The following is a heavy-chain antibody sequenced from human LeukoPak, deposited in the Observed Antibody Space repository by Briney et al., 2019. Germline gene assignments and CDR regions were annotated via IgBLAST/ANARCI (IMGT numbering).Heavy chain of an antibody. CDR1: SGSISSGSYY. J-gene: IGHJ6*03. CDR3: ARDREDESHYDYYYMDV. CDR2: MSASGTA. Sequence: KPSQTLSLTCTVSSGSISSGSYYWSWIRQPAGKGLEWIGRMSASGTASYDPPLESRVTMSINTSMNQFSLRVTSVTAADKAVYYCARDREDESHYDYYYMDVWGKGTTVIISS. D-gene: IGHD3-10*01. V-gene: IGHV4-61*02.